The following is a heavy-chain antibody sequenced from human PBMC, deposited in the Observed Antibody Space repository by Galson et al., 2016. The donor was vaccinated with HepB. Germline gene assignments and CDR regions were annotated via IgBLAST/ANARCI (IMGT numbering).Heavy chain of an antibody. CDR2: IFVGSGNT. CDR1: GFTFISSG. Sequence: SVKVSCKASGFTFISSGIQWVRQARGQRLEWIGWIFVGSGNTQYAPKFQERVTITRDMSTSTAYMELSSLRSDDTAVYYCAAGTSFAFDMWGQGTMVTISS. V-gene: IGHV1-58*02. D-gene: IGHD3/OR15-3a*01. J-gene: IGHJ3*02. CDR3: AAGTSFAFDM.